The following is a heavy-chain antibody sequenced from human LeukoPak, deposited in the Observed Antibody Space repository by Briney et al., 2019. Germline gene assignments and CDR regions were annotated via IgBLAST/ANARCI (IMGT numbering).Heavy chain of an antibody. J-gene: IGHJ4*02. Sequence: ASVKVSCKASGYTFTGYYMHWVRQATGQGHEWMGIINPSGGSTSYAQKFQDRVTMTRDRSTSTVYMELSSLRSEDTAVYYCARVYYGSGSYYKGGYFDYWGQGNLVTVSS. D-gene: IGHD3-10*01. V-gene: IGHV1-46*01. CDR2: INPSGGST. CDR3: ARVYYGSGSYYKGGYFDY. CDR1: GYTFTGYY.